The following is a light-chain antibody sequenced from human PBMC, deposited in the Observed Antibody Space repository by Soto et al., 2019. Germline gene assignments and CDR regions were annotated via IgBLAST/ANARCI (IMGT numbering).Light chain of an antibody. CDR1: QSVSSS. V-gene: IGKV3-11*01. Sequence: IVLTQSPVTLSLSPGDRATLSCRASQSVSSSLAWYQQKSGQVPRLLIYDASKRATGIPARFSGNGSGTDFTLTISSLEPEDFAIYYCQQRNNWSFGQGTRLEIK. J-gene: IGKJ5*01. CDR2: DAS. CDR3: QQRNNWS.